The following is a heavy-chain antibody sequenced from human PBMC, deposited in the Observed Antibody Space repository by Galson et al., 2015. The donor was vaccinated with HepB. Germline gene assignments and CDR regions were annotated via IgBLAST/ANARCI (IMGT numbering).Heavy chain of an antibody. Sequence: SVKVSCKASGYTFTSYAMHWVRQAPGQRLEWMGWINAGNGNTKYSQKFQGRVAMTRDTSTSTVYMELSSLRSEDTAVYYCARVRYTDTDDYWGQGTLVTVSS. V-gene: IGHV1-3*01. J-gene: IGHJ4*02. CDR1: GYTFTSYA. CDR3: ARVRYTDTDDY. D-gene: IGHD1-14*01. CDR2: INAGNGNT.